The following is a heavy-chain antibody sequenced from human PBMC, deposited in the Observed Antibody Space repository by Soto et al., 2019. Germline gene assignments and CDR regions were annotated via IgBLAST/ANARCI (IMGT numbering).Heavy chain of an antibody. J-gene: IGHJ4*02. Sequence: SETLSLTCDVYGGSFSGYYWTWIRQPPGKGLEWIGEINQSGSTNYNPSLKSRVTISVDTSKNQFSLKLSSVTAADTAVYYCARVNLVGATYSFDYWGQGTLVTVS. CDR2: INQSGST. CDR1: GGSFSGYY. D-gene: IGHD1-26*01. CDR3: ARVNLVGATYSFDY. V-gene: IGHV4-34*01.